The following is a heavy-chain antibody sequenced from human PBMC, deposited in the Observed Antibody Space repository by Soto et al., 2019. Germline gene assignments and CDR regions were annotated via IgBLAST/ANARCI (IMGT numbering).Heavy chain of an antibody. CDR3: VRDRGSGSFYNGGLWH. J-gene: IGHJ4*02. V-gene: IGHV1-2*04. CDR1: GYTFTGYY. CDR2: INPNSGGT. D-gene: IGHD3-10*01. Sequence: ASVKVSCKASGYTFTGYYMHWVRQAPGQGLEWMGWINPNSGGTNYAQKFQGWVTMTRDTSISTAYMELSRLRSDDTAVYYCVRDRGSGSFYNGGLWHWGQGTLVTVSS.